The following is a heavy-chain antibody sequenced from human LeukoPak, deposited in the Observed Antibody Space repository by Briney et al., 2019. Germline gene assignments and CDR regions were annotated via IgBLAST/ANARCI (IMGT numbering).Heavy chain of an antibody. CDR3: AKPRTIAVPGRSGFDS. CDR1: GFTFSNYA. J-gene: IGHJ4*02. CDR2: ISDLGAST. D-gene: IGHD6-13*01. V-gene: IGHV3-23*01. Sequence: SGGSLRLSCAASGFTFSNYAMNWVRQAPGKGLEWVSVISDLGASTYYADSVKGRFTISRDNSKNTLYLQVNSLRAEDTAVYYCAKPRTIAVPGRSGFDSWGQGTLVTVSS.